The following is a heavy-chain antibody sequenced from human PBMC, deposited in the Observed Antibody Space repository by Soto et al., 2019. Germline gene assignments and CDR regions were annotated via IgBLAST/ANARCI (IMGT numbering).Heavy chain of an antibody. V-gene: IGHV2-26*01. CDR2: IFSSDEK. J-gene: IGHJ4*02. Sequence: QVTLKESGPVLVNATETLTLTCTVSGFSLSNPGLSVGWIRQPPGKALECLAHIFSSDEKSYNPSLRGRLSISKDTSKFQVVLTRTNIDPVDSGTYDYARIAQSCTNNGCYVDYWGQGTLVTVSS. CDR1: GFSLSNPGLS. D-gene: IGHD2-2*01. CDR3: ARIAQSCTNNGCYVDY.